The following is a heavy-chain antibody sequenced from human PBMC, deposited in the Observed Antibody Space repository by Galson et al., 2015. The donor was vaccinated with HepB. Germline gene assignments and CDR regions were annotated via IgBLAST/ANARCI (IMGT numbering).Heavy chain of an antibody. CDR2: LSGSGDNI. CDR1: GFTFSSYA. CDR3: AKDSRVGCSTTTCYVFDM. J-gene: IGHJ3*02. V-gene: IGHV3-23*01. Sequence: SLRLSCAASGFTFSSYAMSWVRQTPGKGLEWVSVLSGSGDNIYYADSVKGRFTISRDNSMNTLYLQMNSLRAEDTAVYYCAKDSRVGCSTTTCYVFDMWGQGTRVTVSS. D-gene: IGHD2-2*01.